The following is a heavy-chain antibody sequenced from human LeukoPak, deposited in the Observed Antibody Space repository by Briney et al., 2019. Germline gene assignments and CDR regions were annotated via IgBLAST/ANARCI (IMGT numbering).Heavy chain of an antibody. V-gene: IGHV3-48*02. CDR1: GFTFSSYS. CDR2: ISSSSDTI. Sequence: QPGGSLRLSCAASGFTFSSYSMNWVRQAPGKGPEWVSHISSSSDTIYYADSVKGRFTISRDNAKNSLYLQMNSLRDEDTAVYYCARVSPNYYDSGGYYNAFDIWGQGTMVTVSS. CDR3: ARVSPNYYDSGGYYNAFDI. J-gene: IGHJ3*02. D-gene: IGHD3-22*01.